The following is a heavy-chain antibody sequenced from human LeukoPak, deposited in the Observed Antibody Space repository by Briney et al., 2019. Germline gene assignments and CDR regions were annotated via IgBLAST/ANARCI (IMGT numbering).Heavy chain of an antibody. V-gene: IGHV1-2*02. CDR3: ARFNSYRIVAFDY. CDR1: GYTFTGYY. D-gene: IGHD5-12*01. CDR2: INPNSGGT. Sequence: ASVKVSCKASGYTFTGYYMHWVRQAPGQGLEWMGWINPNSGGTNYAQKFQGRVTMTRDTSISTAYMELSRLRSDDTAVYYCARFNSYRIVAFDYWGQGTLVTVSS. J-gene: IGHJ4*02.